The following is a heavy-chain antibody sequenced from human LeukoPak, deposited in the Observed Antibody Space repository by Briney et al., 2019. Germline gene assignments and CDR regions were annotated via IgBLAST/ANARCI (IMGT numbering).Heavy chain of an antibody. J-gene: IGHJ4*02. CDR3: ARSISGLGD. CDR2: TYYRSKWCN. D-gene: IGHD3-16*01. Sequence: SQTLSLTCAISGDSVRQSPSRGLEWLGRTYYRSKWCNDYAVSVKGRITISADTSKNQFSLQLNSVTPEGTAVYYCARSISGLGDWGQGTLVTVSS. CDR1: GDSV. V-gene: IGHV6-1*01.